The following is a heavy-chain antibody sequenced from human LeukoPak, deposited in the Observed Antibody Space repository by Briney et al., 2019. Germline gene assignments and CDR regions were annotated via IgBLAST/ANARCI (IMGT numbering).Heavy chain of an antibody. CDR3: ARNRRPYYYYGMDV. Sequence: GGSLRLSCAASGFTFSSYSMNWVRQAPGKGLEWVAVISYDGSNKYYADSVKGRFTISRDNSKNTLYLQMNSLRAEDTAVYYCARNRRPYYYYGMDVWGQGTTVTVSS. CDR2: ISYDGSNK. CDR1: GFTFSSYS. J-gene: IGHJ6*02. D-gene: IGHD1-14*01. V-gene: IGHV3-30*03.